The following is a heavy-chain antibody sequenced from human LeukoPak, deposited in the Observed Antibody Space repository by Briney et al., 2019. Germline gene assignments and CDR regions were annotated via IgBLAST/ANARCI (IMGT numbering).Heavy chain of an antibody. D-gene: IGHD3-16*01. CDR2: ISPDGSGG. CDR3: ARDGGYKTFGY. V-gene: IGHV3-7*01. J-gene: IGHJ4*02. CDR1: GFTFSSYW. Sequence: QPGGSLRLSCAASGFTFSSYWMTWVRQAPGKGLEWVGHISPDGSGGYYADSVKGRFTISRDNADNSLSLHMNSLRVEDTAVYFCARDGGYKTFGYWGQGTLVTVSS.